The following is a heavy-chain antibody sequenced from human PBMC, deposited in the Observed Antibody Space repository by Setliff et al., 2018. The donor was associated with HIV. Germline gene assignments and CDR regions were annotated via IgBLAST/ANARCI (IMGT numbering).Heavy chain of an antibody. V-gene: IGHV4-59*01. CDR2: IYYSGST. Sequence: SETLSLTCTVSGGSISSYYWSWIRHPPGKGLEWIGYIYYSGSTNYNTSLKSRVTISVDTSKNQFSLKLNSVTAADTAVYYCARSGGPTFDPWGQGTLVTVSS. J-gene: IGHJ5*02. CDR1: GGSISSYY. D-gene: IGHD3-16*01. CDR3: ARSGGPTFDP.